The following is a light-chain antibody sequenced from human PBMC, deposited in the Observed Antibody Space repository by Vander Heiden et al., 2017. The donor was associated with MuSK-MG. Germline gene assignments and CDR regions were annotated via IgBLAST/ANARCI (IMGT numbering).Light chain of an antibody. CDR1: QSVLYSSNNKNY. CDR2: WAS. J-gene: IGKJ1*01. Sequence: DIVMTQSPDSLAVSLGERATINCKYSQSVLYSSNNKNYLAWSQQKPVQPPKLLIYWASTRESGVPDRFSGSGPGTDFTLTISSLQAEDVAVYYCQQYYSTLTWTFGQGTKVEI. V-gene: IGKV4-1*01. CDR3: QQYYSTLTWT.